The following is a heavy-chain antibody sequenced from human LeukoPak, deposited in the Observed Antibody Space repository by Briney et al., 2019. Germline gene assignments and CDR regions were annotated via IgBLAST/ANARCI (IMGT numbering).Heavy chain of an antibody. D-gene: IGHD3-22*01. CDR2: ISYDGSNK. V-gene: IGHV3-30*04. Sequence: GRSLRLSCAASGFTFSGYAMHWVRQAPGKGLEWVAVISYDGSNKYYADSVKGRFTISRDNSKNTLYLQMNSLRAEDTAVYYCGGGYDSSGYYSRYYYYGMDVWGQGTTVTVSS. CDR1: GFTFSGYA. J-gene: IGHJ6*02. CDR3: GGGYDSSGYYSRYYYYGMDV.